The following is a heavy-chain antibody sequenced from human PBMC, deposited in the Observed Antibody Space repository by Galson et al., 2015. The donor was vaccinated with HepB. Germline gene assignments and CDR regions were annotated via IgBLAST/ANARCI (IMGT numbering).Heavy chain of an antibody. CDR2: IKQDGSEK. Sequence: SLRLSCAASGFTFSSYWMSWVRQAPGKGLEWVANIKQDGSEKYYVDSVKGRFTISRDNAKNSLYLQMNSLRAEDTAVYYCARDSTGYSSGWYVEGYFDYWGQGTLVTVSS. CDR1: GFTFSSYW. CDR3: ARDSTGYSSGWYVEGYFDY. V-gene: IGHV3-7*03. J-gene: IGHJ4*02. D-gene: IGHD6-19*01.